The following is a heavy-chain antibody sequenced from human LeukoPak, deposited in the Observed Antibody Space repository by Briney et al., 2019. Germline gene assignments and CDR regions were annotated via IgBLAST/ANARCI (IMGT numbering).Heavy chain of an antibody. CDR2: ISYDGSNK. D-gene: IGHD5-24*01. Sequence: GRSLRLSCAASGFTFSNFGMYWVRQAPGKGLEWVAVISYDGSNKYHADSVKGRFTISRDNSKNTLSLQMNSLRLEDTAVHYCARDKYGYNTPIDYWGQGTLVTVSS. CDR3: ARDKYGYNTPIDY. CDR1: GFTFSNFG. J-gene: IGHJ4*02. V-gene: IGHV3-30-3*01.